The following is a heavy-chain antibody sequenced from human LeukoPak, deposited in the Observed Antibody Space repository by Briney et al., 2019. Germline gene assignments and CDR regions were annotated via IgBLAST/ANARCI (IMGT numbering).Heavy chain of an antibody. CDR1: GFTFSDYY. J-gene: IGHJ6*03. CDR3: ARGAGYDILTGYHYYYYYMDV. D-gene: IGHD3-9*01. Sequence: GGSLRLSCAASGFTFSDYYMSWIRQAPGKGLEWVSYISSSGSTIYYADSVKGRFTISRDNAKNSLYLQMNSLRAEDTAVYYCARGAGYDILTGYHYYYYYMDVRGKGTTVTVSS. CDR2: ISSSGSTI. V-gene: IGHV3-11*04.